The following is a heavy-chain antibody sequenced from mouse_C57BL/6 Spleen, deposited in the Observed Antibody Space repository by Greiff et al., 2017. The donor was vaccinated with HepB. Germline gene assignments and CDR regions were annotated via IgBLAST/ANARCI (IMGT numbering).Heavy chain of an antibody. V-gene: IGHV1-52*01. CDR2: IDPSDSET. CDR3: ARATVALDY. D-gene: IGHD1-1*01. J-gene: IGHJ2*01. CDR1: GYTFTSYW. Sequence: QVQLQQPGAELVRPGSSVKLSCKASGYTFTSYWMHWVKQRPIQGLEWIGNIDPSDSETHYNQKFKDKATLTVDKSSSTAYMQLGSLTSEDSAVYYCARATVALDYWGQGTTLTVSS.